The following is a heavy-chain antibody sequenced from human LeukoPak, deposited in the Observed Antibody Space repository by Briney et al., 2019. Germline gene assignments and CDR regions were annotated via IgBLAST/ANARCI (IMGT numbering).Heavy chain of an antibody. D-gene: IGHD1-26*01. J-gene: IGHJ3*01. V-gene: IGHV6-1*01. CDR2: TYYRSKWYN. CDR3: ARGGGAFDF. Sequence: SQTLSLTCAISGDSVSSNSAAWNWISQSPSRGLEWLGSTYYRSKWYNDYAVSVKTRITINPDTSKNQFSLQLNSVTPEDTAVYYCARGGGAFDFWGLGTLVTVSS. CDR1: GDSVSSNSAA.